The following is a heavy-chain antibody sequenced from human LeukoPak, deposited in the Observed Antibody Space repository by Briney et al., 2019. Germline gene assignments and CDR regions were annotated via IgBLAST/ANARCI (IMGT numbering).Heavy chain of an antibody. CDR1: GFTFNTYA. Sequence: GGSLRLSCAASGFTFNTYAMYWVRQAPGKGLEWVSGIFGSGGSAHYADSVKGRFTISRDNSKNTVYLQMNSLRAEDTAVYYCAKTTTGYNSGRYPGLAADSWGQGALVTVSS. CDR3: AKTTTGYNSGRYPGLAADS. J-gene: IGHJ4*02. CDR2: IFGSGGSA. V-gene: IGHV3-23*01. D-gene: IGHD6-19*01.